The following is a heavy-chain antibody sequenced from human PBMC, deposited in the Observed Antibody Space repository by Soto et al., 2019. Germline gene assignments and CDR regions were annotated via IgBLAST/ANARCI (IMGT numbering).Heavy chain of an antibody. J-gene: IGHJ6*03. V-gene: IGHV4-31*03. CDR3: ARKYNRLGVPYYYYYMDV. CDR2: IYYSGST. D-gene: IGHD1-20*01. Sequence: PSVTLSLTCPVSGGSLSSGGYYWSWLRQHPGKGLEWIGYIYYSGSTYYNPSLKSRVTISVDTSKNQFSLKLSSVTAADTAVYYCARKYNRLGVPYYYYYMDVWGKGTTVTVSS. CDR1: GGSLSSGGYY.